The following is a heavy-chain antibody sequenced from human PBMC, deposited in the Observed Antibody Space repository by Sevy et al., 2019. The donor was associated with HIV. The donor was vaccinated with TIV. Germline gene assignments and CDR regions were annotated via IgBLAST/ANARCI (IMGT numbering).Heavy chain of an antibody. CDR2: IKQDGNEK. J-gene: IGHJ6*02. V-gene: IGHV3-7*01. CDR3: AREAVAGRSGPWKADSYYAGMDV. D-gene: IGHD6-19*01. CDR1: GFIFSDYW. Sequence: GGSLRLSCVASGFIFSDYWMTWVRQAPGKGLEWVANIKQDGNEKYYMDSAKGRFTICRDNAKNSVYLQVNSMGAEDTAVYYCAREAVAGRSGPWKADSYYAGMDVWGQGTTVTVSS.